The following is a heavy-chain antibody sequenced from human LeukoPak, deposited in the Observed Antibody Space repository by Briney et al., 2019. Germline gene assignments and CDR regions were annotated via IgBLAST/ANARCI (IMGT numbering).Heavy chain of an antibody. Sequence: PGGSLRLSCAASGFTFSSFAMSWVRQAPGKGLEWVSAISGRDGSTHYADSVKGRFTISRDNSKNTLYLQMNSLRAEDTAVYYCAKDSGSGGEWGRFFDYWGQGTLVTVSS. CDR1: GFTFSSFA. CDR3: AKDSGSGGEWGRFFDY. V-gene: IGHV3-23*01. CDR2: ISGRDGST. D-gene: IGHD2-15*01. J-gene: IGHJ4*02.